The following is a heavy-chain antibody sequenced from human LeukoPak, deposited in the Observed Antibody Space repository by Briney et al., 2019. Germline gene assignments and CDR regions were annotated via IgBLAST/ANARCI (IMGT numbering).Heavy chain of an antibody. V-gene: IGHV3-53*05. J-gene: IGHJ4*02. D-gene: IGHD5-24*01. CDR2: IYSGGTT. CDR3: ARDPVEMATTFDY. Sequence: GGSLRLSCAASGFTVSSNYMSWVRQAPGKGLEWVSVIYSGGTTYYADSVNGRFTISRDNSKNTLYPQMYSLTAEDSAVYYCARDPVEMATTFDYWGQGTLVTVSS. CDR1: GFTVSSNY.